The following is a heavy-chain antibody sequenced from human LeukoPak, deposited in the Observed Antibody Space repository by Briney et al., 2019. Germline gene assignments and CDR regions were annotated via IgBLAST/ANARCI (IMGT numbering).Heavy chain of an antibody. CDR2: IYYSGST. CDR3: ARVGYSGALIGAFDI. CDR1: GGSISSSSYY. J-gene: IGHJ3*02. Sequence: SETLSLTCTVSGGSISSSSYYWGWIRQPPGKGLEWIGSIYYSGSTYYNPSLKSRVTISVDTSKNQFSLKLSSVTAADTAVYSCARVGYSGALIGAFDIWGQGTMVTVSS. V-gene: IGHV4-39*07. D-gene: IGHD1-26*01.